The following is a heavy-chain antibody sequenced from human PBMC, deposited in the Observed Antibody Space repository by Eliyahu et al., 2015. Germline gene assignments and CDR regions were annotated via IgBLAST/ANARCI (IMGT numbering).Heavy chain of an antibody. CDR1: GFTFXXYA. CDR2: ISWHSDRI. CDR3: AKDMATVTTGYFDS. V-gene: IGHV3-9*01. J-gene: IGHJ4*01. D-gene: IGHD4-17*01. Sequence: EVHLVESGGGMVQPGRSLRLXCAASGFTFXXYAMAWVRQPPGKGLEWVSGISWHSDRIDYADSVKGRFTISRDNAKKSLFLQMNSLGAEDTAFYYCAKDMATVTTGYFDSWGQGTLVTVSS.